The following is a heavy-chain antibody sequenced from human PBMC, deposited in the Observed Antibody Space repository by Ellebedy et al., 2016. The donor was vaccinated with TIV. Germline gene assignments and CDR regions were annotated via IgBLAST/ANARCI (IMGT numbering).Heavy chain of an antibody. CDR3: ARGGGYNWNDAYHFDY. CDR1: GYTFTGYY. D-gene: IGHD1-20*01. Sequence: AASVKVSCKASGYTFTGYYMHWVRQAPGQGLEWMGWINPNSGGTNYAQKFQGWVTMTRDTSISTAYMELNSLRSEDTAVYYCARGGGYNWNDAYHFDYWGQGTLVAVSS. V-gene: IGHV1-2*04. J-gene: IGHJ4*02. CDR2: INPNSGGT.